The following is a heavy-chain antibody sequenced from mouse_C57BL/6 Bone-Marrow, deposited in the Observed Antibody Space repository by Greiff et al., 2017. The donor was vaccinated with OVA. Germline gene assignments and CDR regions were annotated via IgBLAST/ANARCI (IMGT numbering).Heavy chain of an antibody. Sequence: EVMLVESGGGLVHPGGSMKLSCAASGFTFSDAWMDWVRQSPEKGLEWVAEIRNKANNHATYYAESVKGRFTISRDDSKSSGYLQMNSLRAEDTGIYYCTRGTTVVVRGYAMDYWGQGTSVTVSS. CDR2: IRNKANNHAT. CDR3: TRGTTVVVRGYAMDY. V-gene: IGHV6-6*01. J-gene: IGHJ4*01. CDR1: GFTFSDAW. D-gene: IGHD1-1*01.